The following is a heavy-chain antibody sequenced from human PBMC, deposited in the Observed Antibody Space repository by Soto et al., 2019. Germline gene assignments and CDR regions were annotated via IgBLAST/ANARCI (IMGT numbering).Heavy chain of an antibody. CDR3: ARALADYYYYYYMDV. J-gene: IGHJ6*03. Sequence: ASVKVSCKASGYTLTSYGISWVRQAPGQGLEWMGWISAYNGNTNYAQKLQGRVTMTKDTSTSTAYMELRSLRSDDTAVYYCARALADYYYYYYMDVWGKGTTVTVSS. CDR2: ISAYNGNT. V-gene: IGHV1-18*01. CDR1: GYTLTSYG.